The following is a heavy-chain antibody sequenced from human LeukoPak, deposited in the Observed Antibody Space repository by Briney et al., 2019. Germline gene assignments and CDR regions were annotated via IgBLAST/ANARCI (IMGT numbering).Heavy chain of an antibody. CDR3: AKDLFSMIAVGAIDY. J-gene: IGHJ4*02. CDR2: ISAITGDT. Sequence: GGSLRLSCAASGFAFNNYALNWVRQAPGKGLEWVSSISAITGDTYYADSVKGRFTISRDHSKNTVYLQMNSLRAEDTAVYYSAKDLFSMIAVGAIDYWGQGTLVTVSP. V-gene: IGHV3-23*01. CDR1: GFAFNNYA. D-gene: IGHD3-22*01.